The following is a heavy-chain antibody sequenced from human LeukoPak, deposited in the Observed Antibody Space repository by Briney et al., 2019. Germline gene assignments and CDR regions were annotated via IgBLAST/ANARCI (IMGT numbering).Heavy chain of an antibody. J-gene: IGHJ4*02. CDR1: GFTFSSYV. CDR3: AKDLQPYYYDSSGFLIDY. D-gene: IGHD3-22*01. CDR2: ISGSGGST. V-gene: IGHV3-23*01. Sequence: PGGSLRLSCAASGFTFSSYVMSWVRQAPGKGLEWVSAISGSGGSTYYADSVKGRFTISRDNSKNTLYLQMNSLRAEDTAVYYCAKDLQPYYYDSSGFLIDYWGQGTLVTVSS.